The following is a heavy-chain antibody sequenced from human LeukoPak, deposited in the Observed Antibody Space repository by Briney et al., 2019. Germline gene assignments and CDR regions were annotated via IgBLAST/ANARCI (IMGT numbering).Heavy chain of an antibody. D-gene: IGHD3-10*01. CDR2: IYSGGST. CDR1: GFTVSSNY. J-gene: IGHJ4*02. CDR3: ARDEYGSGSFDY. V-gene: IGHV3-53*01. Sequence: GRSLRLSCAASGFTVSSNYMSWVRQAPGKGLQWVSVIYSGGSTYYADSVKGRFTISRDNSKNTLYLQMNSLRAEDTAVYYCARDEYGSGSFDYWGQGTLVTVSS.